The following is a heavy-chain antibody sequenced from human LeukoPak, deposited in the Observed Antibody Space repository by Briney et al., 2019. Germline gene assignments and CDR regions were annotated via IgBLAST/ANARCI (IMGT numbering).Heavy chain of an antibody. CDR2: IIPIFGTA. V-gene: IGHV1-69*01. Sequence: GSSVKVSCKASGGTFSSCAISWVRQAPGQGLEWMGGIIPIFGTANYAQKFQGRVSITADESTSTAYMELSSLRSEDTAVYYCARCGSSTSCQRELSFDYWGQGTLVTVSS. CDR1: GGTFSSCA. CDR3: ARCGSSTSCQRELSFDY. D-gene: IGHD2-2*01. J-gene: IGHJ4*02.